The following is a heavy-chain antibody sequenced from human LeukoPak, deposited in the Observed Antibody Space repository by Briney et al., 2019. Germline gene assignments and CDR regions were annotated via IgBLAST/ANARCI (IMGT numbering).Heavy chain of an antibody. D-gene: IGHD6-19*01. J-gene: IGHJ4*02. Sequence: TSETLSLTCAVYGGSFSGYYWSWIRQPPGKGLEWIGEINHSGSTNYNPSLKSRVTISVDTSKNQFSLKLSSVTAADTAVHYCARVTKAVAGKRIFDYWGQGALVTVSS. CDR2: INHSGST. V-gene: IGHV4-34*01. CDR3: ARVTKAVAGKRIFDY. CDR1: GGSFSGYY.